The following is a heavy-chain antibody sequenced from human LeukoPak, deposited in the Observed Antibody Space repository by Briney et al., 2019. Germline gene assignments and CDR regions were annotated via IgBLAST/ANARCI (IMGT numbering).Heavy chain of an antibody. CDR1: GFTFSSYW. V-gene: IGHV3-7*03. J-gene: IGHJ4*02. Sequence: GGSLRLSCAASGFTFSSYWMSWVRQAPGKGLEWVANIKQDGSEKYYVDSVKGRFTTSRDNAKNSLYLQMNSLRAEDTAVYYCARELLSYYGSGSLNYWGQGTLVTVSS. CDR2: IKQDGSEK. D-gene: IGHD3-10*01. CDR3: ARELLSYYGSGSLNY.